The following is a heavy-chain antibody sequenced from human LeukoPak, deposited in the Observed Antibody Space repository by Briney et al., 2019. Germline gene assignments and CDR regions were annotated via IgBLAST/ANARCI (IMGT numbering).Heavy chain of an antibody. CDR3: AKVAKYYYGPETYYFFEQ. CDR1: GLTFSGSW. V-gene: IGHV3-7*01. D-gene: IGHD3-10*01. CDR2: MKPDGSES. Sequence: GGSLRLSCAVSGLTFSGSWITWIRQAPGKGLEWVASMKPDGSESWYVDSVKGRFTISRDNAKNSLYLQMNSLRAEDTAVYYCAKVAKYYYGPETYYFFEQWGQGTPVTASS. J-gene: IGHJ4*02.